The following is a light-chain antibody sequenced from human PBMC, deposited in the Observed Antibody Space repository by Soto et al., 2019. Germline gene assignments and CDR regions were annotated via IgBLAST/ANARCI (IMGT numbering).Light chain of an antibody. CDR3: CSYAGGSTYA. CDR1: SSDVGGYNL. CDR2: EDN. V-gene: IGLV2-23*01. Sequence: QSVLTQPASVSGSPGQSITISCAWTSSDVGGYNLVSWYQQHPGKAPKLMIYEDNERPSGVSNRFSGSKSGNTASLTISGLRAEDEADYYCCSYAGGSTYAFGTGTKVTVL. J-gene: IGLJ1*01.